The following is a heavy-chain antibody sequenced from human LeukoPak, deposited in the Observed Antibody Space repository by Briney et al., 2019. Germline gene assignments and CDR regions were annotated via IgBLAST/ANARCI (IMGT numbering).Heavy chain of an antibody. J-gene: IGHJ5*02. CDR2: IYYSGST. D-gene: IGHD3-9*01. CDR3: ARCRGRYYDMLTGLGRGCRWFDP. V-gene: IGHV4-59*01. Sequence: SETLSLTCTVSGGSISSYYWSWIRQPPGKGLEWIGYIYYSGSTNYNPSLKSRVTISVDTSKNQFSLKLSSVTAADTAVYYCARCRGRYYDMLTGLGRGCRWFDPWGQGTLVTVSS. CDR1: GGSISSYY.